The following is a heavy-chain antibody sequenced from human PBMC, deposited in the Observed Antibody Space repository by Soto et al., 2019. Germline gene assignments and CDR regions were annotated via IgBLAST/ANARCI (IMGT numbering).Heavy chain of an antibody. V-gene: IGHV3-74*01. Sequence: EVQLVESGGGVIQPGGSLRLSCTASGFTFNMYWMHWVRQVAGKGLVWVSRINDDGTFTDYADSVKGRFTISRDDSKNTLYLQMNSLKTEDTAVYYCTTDLWRIAVVVGSTGYFNPWGQGTPVTVSS. CDR3: TTDLWRIAVVVGSTGYFNP. CDR1: GFTFNMYW. J-gene: IGHJ5*02. D-gene: IGHD2-15*01. CDR2: INDDGTFT.